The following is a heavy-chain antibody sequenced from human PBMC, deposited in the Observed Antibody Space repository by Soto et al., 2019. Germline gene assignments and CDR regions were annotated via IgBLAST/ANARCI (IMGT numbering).Heavy chain of an antibody. CDR1: GFIFSTYG. J-gene: IGHJ3*02. Sequence: QVQLVESGGGVVQPGRSLRLSCAASGFIFSTYGMHWVRQAPGKGLEWVAVISDDGSNQYYEDSVKGRFTISRDNSKNTLYLQMNSLRVEDTAVYYCAKSWSGSYGAFDMWGQGTMVTVSA. D-gene: IGHD4-17*01. CDR2: ISDDGSNQ. CDR3: AKSWSGSYGAFDM. V-gene: IGHV3-30*18.